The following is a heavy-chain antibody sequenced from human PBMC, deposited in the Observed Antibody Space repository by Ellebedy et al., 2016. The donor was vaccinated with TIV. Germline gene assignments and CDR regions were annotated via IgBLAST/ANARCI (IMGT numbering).Heavy chain of an antibody. D-gene: IGHD3-10*01. V-gene: IGHV1-8*03. CDR1: GYTFTSYD. Sequence: AASVKVSCKASGYTFTSYDINWVRQATGQGLEWLGWMNPNSGNTGYAQKFQGSVTITRNTFISTAYMELISLGSEDTAVYYCARGSGRLLWFGELSHRDYYYYYGMDVWGQGTTVTVSS. CDR2: MNPNSGNT. CDR3: ARGSGRLLWFGELSHRDYYYYYGMDV. J-gene: IGHJ6*02.